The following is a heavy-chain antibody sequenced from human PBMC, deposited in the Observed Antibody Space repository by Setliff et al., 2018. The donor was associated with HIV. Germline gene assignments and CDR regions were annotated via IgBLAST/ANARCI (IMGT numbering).Heavy chain of an antibody. V-gene: IGHV4-59*03. CDR3: AMFPLLHKNAFDI. D-gene: IGHD2-15*01. J-gene: IGHJ3*02. CDR1: GGSISSNY. CDR2: IYYSGSA. Sequence: PSETLSLTCTVSGGSISSNYWSWMRQPPGKGLEWIGHIYYSGSANYNPSLKSRVTISVDTSRNQFSLNLSSVTAADAAVYYCAMFPLLHKNAFDIWGQGTMVTVSS.